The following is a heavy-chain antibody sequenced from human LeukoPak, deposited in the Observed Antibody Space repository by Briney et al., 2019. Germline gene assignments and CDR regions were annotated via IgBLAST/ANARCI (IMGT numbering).Heavy chain of an antibody. CDR1: GFTFSSYG. J-gene: IGHJ6*04. V-gene: IGHV3-30*18. CDR3: AKLRDCSSTSCYYYGMDV. CDR2: ISYDGSNK. D-gene: IGHD2-2*01. Sequence: GGSLRLSCAASGFTFSSYGMHWVRPAPGKGLEWVAVISYDGSNKYYADSVKGRFTISRDNSKNTLYLQMNSLRAEDTAVYYCAKLRDCSSTSCYYYGMDVWGKGTTVTVPS.